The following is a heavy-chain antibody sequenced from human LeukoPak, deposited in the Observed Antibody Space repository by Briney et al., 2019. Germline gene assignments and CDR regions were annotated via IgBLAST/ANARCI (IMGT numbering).Heavy chain of an antibody. CDR2: ISAYNGNT. CDR3: ARDQELLWFGELLYSYYYYGMDV. Sequence: GASVKVSCKASGYTFTSYGISWVRQAPGQGLEWMGWISAYNGNTNYAQKLQGRVTMTTDTSTSTAYMELRSLRSDDTAVYYCARDQELLWFGELLYSYYYYGMDVWGQGTTVTVSS. CDR1: GYTFTSYG. D-gene: IGHD3-10*01. J-gene: IGHJ6*02. V-gene: IGHV1-18*01.